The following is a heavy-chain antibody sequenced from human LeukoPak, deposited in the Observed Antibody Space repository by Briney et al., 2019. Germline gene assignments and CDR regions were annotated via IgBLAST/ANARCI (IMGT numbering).Heavy chain of an antibody. D-gene: IGHD6-13*01. CDR3: ANGGYTSSWTLDY. Sequence: GGSLRLSCAASGFTFSNYAMSWVRQAPGKGLEWVSALSGSGISTYYADSVKGRSTISRDNSKNTMSLQMNTLTAEDTAVYYCANGGYTSSWTLDYWGQGTLVTVSS. V-gene: IGHV3-23*01. CDR2: LSGSGIST. J-gene: IGHJ4*02. CDR1: GFTFSNYA.